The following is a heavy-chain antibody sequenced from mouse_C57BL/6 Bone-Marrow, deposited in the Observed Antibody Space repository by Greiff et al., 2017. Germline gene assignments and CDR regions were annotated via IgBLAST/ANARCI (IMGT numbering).Heavy chain of an antibody. V-gene: IGHV14-4*01. D-gene: IGHD1-1*01. J-gene: IGHJ2*01. CDR3: TSYGSSYF. Sequence: EVKLVESGAELVRPGASVKLSCTASGFNIKDDYMHWVKQRPEQGLEWIGWIDPENGDTEYASKFQGKATITADTSSNTAYLQLSSLTSEDTAVYYCTSYGSSYFWGQGTTLTVPS. CDR2: IDPENGDT. CDR1: GFNIKDDY.